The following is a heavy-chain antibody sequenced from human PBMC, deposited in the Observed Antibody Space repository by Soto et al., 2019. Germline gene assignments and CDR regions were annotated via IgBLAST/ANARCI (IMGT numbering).Heavy chain of an antibody. D-gene: IGHD7-27*01. V-gene: IGHV3-64D*06. CDR2: ITGNGART. Sequence: GGSLRLSCSASGFSFSSYGIHWVRQAPGRGLEYVSAITGNGARTYYAESVKDRFTISRDFSKNTVYLQMSSLRPEDTAVYYCVKAVWGYDYF. J-gene: IGHJ4*01. CDR3: VKAVWGYDYF. CDR1: GFSFSSYG.